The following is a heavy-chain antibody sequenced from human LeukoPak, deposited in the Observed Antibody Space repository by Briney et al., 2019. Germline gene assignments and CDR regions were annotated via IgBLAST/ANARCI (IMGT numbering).Heavy chain of an antibody. Sequence: PSETLSLTCTVSGVSISNYYWSWIWQPPGKGLEWIGYVSYSGSTNYNPSLRGRVTISVDTSKNQFSLELSSVTAADTAVYYCARQDYGDNNWFGPWGQGTLVTVSS. V-gene: IGHV4-59*01. CDR3: ARQDYGDNNWFGP. CDR2: VSYSGST. CDR1: GVSISNYY. J-gene: IGHJ5*02. D-gene: IGHD4-17*01.